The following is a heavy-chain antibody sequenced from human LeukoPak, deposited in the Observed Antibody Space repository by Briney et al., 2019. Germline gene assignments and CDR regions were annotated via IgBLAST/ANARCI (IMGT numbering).Heavy chain of an antibody. CDR3: AKDLSLLYDTLTGHDH. D-gene: IGHD3-9*01. Sequence: HTGGSLRLSCAASGFTFSSYWMHWVRQAPGKGLVWVSRINSDGSSTSYADSVKGRFTMSRDNSKNTLYLQMNSLRAEDTAVYYCAKDLSLLYDTLTGHDHWGQGTLVTVSS. V-gene: IGHV3-74*01. J-gene: IGHJ4*02. CDR1: GFTFSSYW. CDR2: INSDGSST.